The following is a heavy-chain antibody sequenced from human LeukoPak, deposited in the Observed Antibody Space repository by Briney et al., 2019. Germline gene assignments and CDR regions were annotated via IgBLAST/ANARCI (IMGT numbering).Heavy chain of an antibody. CDR3: ARDRYDILTGYPANFDY. CDR2: INPNSGGT. CDR1: GYTFTGYY. D-gene: IGHD3-9*01. V-gene: IGHV1-2*02. J-gene: IGHJ4*02. Sequence: ASVKVSCKASGYTFTGYYMHWVRQAPGQGLEWMGWINPNSGGTNYAQKFQGGVTMTRDTSISTAYMELSRLRSDDTAVYYCARDRYDILTGYPANFDYWGQGTLVTVSS.